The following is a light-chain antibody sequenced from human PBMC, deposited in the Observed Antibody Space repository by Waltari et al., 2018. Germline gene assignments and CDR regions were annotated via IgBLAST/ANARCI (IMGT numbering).Light chain of an antibody. CDR2: AAS. V-gene: IGKV1-39*01. Sequence: DIQMTQSQSSLSAPVGDRVTITCRASQTISIHLNWYQQKPGKAPKFLIYAASTLQSGVPSRFSGSGSGTDFTLTINSVQPEDYATYYCQQSYRVPLTFGQGTKVEIK. CDR3: QQSYRVPLT. J-gene: IGKJ1*01. CDR1: QTISIH.